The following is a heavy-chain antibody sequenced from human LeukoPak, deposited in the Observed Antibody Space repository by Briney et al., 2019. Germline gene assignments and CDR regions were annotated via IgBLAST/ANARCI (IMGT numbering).Heavy chain of an antibody. CDR3: ARTNYDILTGLFDDY. D-gene: IGHD3-9*01. CDR1: GFSFSTSW. J-gene: IGHJ4*02. V-gene: IGHV3-21*01. Sequence: GGSLRLSCAASGFSFSTSWMNWVRQAPGRGLEWVSSISSSSSYIYYADSVKGRFTISRDNAKNSLYLQMNSLRAEDTAVYYCARTNYDILTGLFDDYWGQGTLVTVSS. CDR2: ISSSSSYI.